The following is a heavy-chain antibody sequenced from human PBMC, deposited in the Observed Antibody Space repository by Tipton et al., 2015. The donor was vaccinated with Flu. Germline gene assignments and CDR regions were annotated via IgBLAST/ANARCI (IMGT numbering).Heavy chain of an antibody. CDR3: ARSRIPEPSPFY. D-gene: IGHD1-14*01. CDR1: GDSISSDYH. Sequence: TLSLTCAVSGDSISSDYHWGGIRQFPGKGLEWIWTVSRSGSTNYNPSLKSRVTISVDPSKNQFSLKLSSVTAADTAVYYCARSRIPEPSPFYWGQGTRVTVSS. CDR2: VSRSGST. V-gene: IGHV4-38-2*01. J-gene: IGHJ4*02.